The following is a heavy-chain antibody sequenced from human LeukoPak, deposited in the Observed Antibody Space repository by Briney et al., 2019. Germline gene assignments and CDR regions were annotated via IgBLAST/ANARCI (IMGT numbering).Heavy chain of an antibody. Sequence: GGSLRLSCAASGFTFSSYAMHWVRQAPGKGLEWVAVISYDGSNKYYADSVKGRFTISRDNSKNTLYLQMNSLRAEDTAVYYCAREGPISGWYLGSDYWGQGTLVTVSS. J-gene: IGHJ4*02. CDR2: ISYDGSNK. D-gene: IGHD6-19*01. CDR3: AREGPISGWYLGSDY. V-gene: IGHV3-30*04. CDR1: GFTFSSYA.